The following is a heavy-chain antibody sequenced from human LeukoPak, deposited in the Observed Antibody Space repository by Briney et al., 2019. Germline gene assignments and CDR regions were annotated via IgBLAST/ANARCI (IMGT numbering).Heavy chain of an antibody. CDR2: IIPIFGTA. D-gene: IGHD3-10*01. CDR1: GGTFSSYA. Sequence: GASVKVSCKASGGTFSSYAINWVRQAPGQGLEWMGGIIPIFGTANYAQKFQGRITSTADESTSTAYMELSSLRSEDTAVYYCARGVVRGLIIGNWFDPWGQGTLVIVSS. V-gene: IGHV1-69*13. CDR3: ARGVVRGLIIGNWFDP. J-gene: IGHJ5*02.